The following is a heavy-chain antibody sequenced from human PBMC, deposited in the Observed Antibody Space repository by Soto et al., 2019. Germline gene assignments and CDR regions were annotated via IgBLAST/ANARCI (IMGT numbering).Heavy chain of an antibody. CDR2: IKQDGSEK. J-gene: IGHJ5*02. CDR3: ARVIEQLVRCCFDP. D-gene: IGHD6-6*01. V-gene: IGHV3-7*03. Sequence: EVQLVESGGGLVQPGGSLRLSCAASGFTFSSYWMSWVRQAPGKGLEWVANIKQDGSEKYYVDSVKGRFTIYRDNAKNSLYLQMNSLRAEDTAVYYCARVIEQLVRCCFDPWGQGTLVTVSS. CDR1: GFTFSSYW.